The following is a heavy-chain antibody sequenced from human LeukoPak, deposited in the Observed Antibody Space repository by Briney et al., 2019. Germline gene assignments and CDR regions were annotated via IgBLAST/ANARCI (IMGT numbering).Heavy chain of an antibody. V-gene: IGHV1-24*01. CDR1: GYTLTELS. Sequence: ASVKVSCKVSGYTLTELSMHWVRQAPGKGLEWMGGFDPEDGETIYAQKFQGRVTMTEDTSTDTAYMELSSLRSEDTAVYYCATVSRITMIVVAQASLDYWGQGTLVNVSS. CDR2: FDPEDGET. CDR3: ATVSRITMIVVAQASLDY. D-gene: IGHD3-22*01. J-gene: IGHJ4*02.